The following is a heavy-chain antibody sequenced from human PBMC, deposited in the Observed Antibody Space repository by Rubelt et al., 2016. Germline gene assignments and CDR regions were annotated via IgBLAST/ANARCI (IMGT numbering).Heavy chain of an antibody. Sequence: QVQLVPSGAEVKKPGSSVKVSCKASGGSFSSYAISWVRQAPGPGLEWMGGIIPIFGTANYAKKFQGRVTITADKSTSTAYMELSSLRSEDTAVYYCARDLVGVVITTHDAFDIWGQGTMVTVSS. J-gene: IGHJ3*02. CDR2: IIPIFGTA. V-gene: IGHV1-69*06. CDR3: ARDLVGVVITTHDAFDI. D-gene: IGHD3-22*01. CDR1: GGSFSSYA.